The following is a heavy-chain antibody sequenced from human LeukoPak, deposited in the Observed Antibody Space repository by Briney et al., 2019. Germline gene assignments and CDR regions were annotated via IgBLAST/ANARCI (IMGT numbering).Heavy chain of an antibody. D-gene: IGHD3-9*01. CDR1: GGSISSSSYH. CDR2: IYSGGST. CDR3: ARQRGKMRYFDFVALDY. Sequence: SETLSLTCTVSGGSISSSSYHWGWIRQPPWKGLDWIGTIYSGGSTYYNSSLKSRVTISIDTSNNQFLLKLNSVTAADTAVYYCARQRGKMRYFDFVALDYWGQGTLVTVSS. J-gene: IGHJ4*02. V-gene: IGHV4-39*01.